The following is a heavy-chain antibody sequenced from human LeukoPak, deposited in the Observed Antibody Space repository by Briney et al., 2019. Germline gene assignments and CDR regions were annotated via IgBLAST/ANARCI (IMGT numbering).Heavy chain of an antibody. CDR3: AKDSRDSSGWYGQFDY. CDR2: ISYDGSNK. Sequence: GGSLRLSCEVSGFTSGTNGLTYGLTWVRQAPGKGLEWVAVISYDGSNKYYADSVRGRFTISRDNSKDTLYLQMNSLRAEDTAVYYCAKDSRDSSGWYGQFDYWGQGTLVTVSS. V-gene: IGHV3-30*18. J-gene: IGHJ4*02. D-gene: IGHD6-19*01. CDR1: GFTSGTNGLT.